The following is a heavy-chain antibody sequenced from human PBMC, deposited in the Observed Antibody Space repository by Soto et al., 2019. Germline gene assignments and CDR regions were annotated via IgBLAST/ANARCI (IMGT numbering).Heavy chain of an antibody. Sequence: GASVKVSCKASGGTFSSYAISWVRQAPGQGLEWMGGIIPIFGTANYAQKFQGRVTITADESTSTAYMELSSLRSEDTAVYYCARSFGIAAAGAPSDWGQGTLVTVSS. D-gene: IGHD6-13*01. J-gene: IGHJ4*02. CDR2: IIPIFGTA. CDR3: ARSFGIAAAGAPSD. V-gene: IGHV1-69*13. CDR1: GGTFSSYA.